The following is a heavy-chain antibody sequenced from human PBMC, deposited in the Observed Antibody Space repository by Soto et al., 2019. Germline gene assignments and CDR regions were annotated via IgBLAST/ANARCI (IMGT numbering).Heavy chain of an antibody. D-gene: IGHD1-26*01. J-gene: IGHJ4*02. CDR3: ARGAVGATIDY. CDR2: IYYSGDT. CDR1: GGSISNSVYY. V-gene: IGHV4-39*01. Sequence: TSETLSLTCTVSGGSISNSVYYWGWIRQPPGKGLEWIGSIYYSGDTYYNPSLKSRVTISVDTSKNQFSLKLNSVTAADTAVYYCARGAVGATIDYWGQGTLVTVSS.